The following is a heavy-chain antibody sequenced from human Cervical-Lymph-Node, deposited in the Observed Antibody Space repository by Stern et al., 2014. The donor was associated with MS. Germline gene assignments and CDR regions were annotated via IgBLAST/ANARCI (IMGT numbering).Heavy chain of an antibody. CDR1: GYTFVVHH. D-gene: IGHD6-13*01. Sequence: VQMVQSGAEVKKPGASVKVSCKTSGYTFVVHHMPWVRQAPGQGLEWMGWINTNSGGDTNYAQRFQGRVTMTRDTSISTVYMELSGLRSDDTAVYYCARDGLIAGSLDYWGQGTLVSVSS. CDR2: INTNSGGDT. V-gene: IGHV1-2*02. CDR3: ARDGLIAGSLDY. J-gene: IGHJ4*02.